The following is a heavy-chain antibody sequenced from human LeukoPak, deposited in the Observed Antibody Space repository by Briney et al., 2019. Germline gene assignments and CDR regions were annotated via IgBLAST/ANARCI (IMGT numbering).Heavy chain of an antibody. CDR3: AKGTNDPSAYHIDY. V-gene: IGHV3-23*01. CDR1: GFTFSSYA. CDR2: ISGSGGST. Sequence: GGSLRLSCTASGFTFSSYAMSWVRQAPGKGLEWVSAISGSGGSTYYADSVKGRFTISRDNSENTLYLQMNSLRAEDTAVYYCAKGTNDPSAYHIDYWGQGTLLTVSS. J-gene: IGHJ4*02. D-gene: IGHD3-22*01.